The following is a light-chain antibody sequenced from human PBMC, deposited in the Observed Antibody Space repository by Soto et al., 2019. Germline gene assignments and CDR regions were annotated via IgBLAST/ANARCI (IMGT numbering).Light chain of an antibody. CDR2: DAS. J-gene: IGKJ1*01. CDR3: HQYNNWSPWT. CDR1: QSVGGN. V-gene: IGKV3D-15*01. Sequence: TQSPVTLSLSPWDRATLSFSASQSVGGNYLAQYQQTPGQAHRRLMYDASNRATGIPARVRGSGWGTEVTLTISSRQSEDFAVYYCHQYNNWSPWTFGQGTKVDI.